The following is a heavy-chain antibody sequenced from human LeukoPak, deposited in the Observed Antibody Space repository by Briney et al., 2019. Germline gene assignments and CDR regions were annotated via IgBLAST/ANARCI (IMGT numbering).Heavy chain of an antibody. CDR3: AKVAEVGATGYYYYMDV. D-gene: IGHD1-26*01. V-gene: IGHV3-66*01. Sequence: GGSLRLSCAASGFTVSSNYMNWVRQAPGKGLEWVSVIYSGGSTYYADSVKGRFTISRDNSKNTLYLQMNSLRAEDTAVYYCAKVAEVGATGYYYYMDVWGKGTTVTISS. CDR2: IYSGGST. CDR1: GFTVSSNY. J-gene: IGHJ6*03.